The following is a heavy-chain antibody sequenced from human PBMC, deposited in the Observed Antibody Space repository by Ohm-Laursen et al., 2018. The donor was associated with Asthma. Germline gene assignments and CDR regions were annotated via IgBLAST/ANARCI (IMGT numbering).Heavy chain of an antibody. Sequence: ASVKVSCKASGYTFTSYYMHWVRQAPGQGLEWMGRINPNSGGTNYAQKFQGRVTMTRDTSISTAYMELSRLRSDDTAVYYCARDYDFWSGYFHWGQGTLVTVSS. D-gene: IGHD3-3*01. CDR3: ARDYDFWSGYFH. CDR2: INPNSGGT. J-gene: IGHJ4*02. CDR1: GYTFTSYY. V-gene: IGHV1-2*06.